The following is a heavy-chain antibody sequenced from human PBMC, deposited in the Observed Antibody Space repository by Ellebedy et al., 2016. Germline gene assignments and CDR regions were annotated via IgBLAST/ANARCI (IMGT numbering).Heavy chain of an antibody. CDR2: ISSSSSYI. J-gene: IGHJ4*02. CDR3: ASLQHCSSTSCHTRSDY. V-gene: IGHV3-21*01. CDR1: GFTFSSYS. Sequence: GESLKISXAASGFTFSSYSMNWVRQAPGKGLEWVSSISSSSSYIYYADSVKGRFTISRDNAKNSLYLQMNSLRAEDTAVYYCASLQHCSSTSCHTRSDYWGQGTLVTVSS. D-gene: IGHD2-2*01.